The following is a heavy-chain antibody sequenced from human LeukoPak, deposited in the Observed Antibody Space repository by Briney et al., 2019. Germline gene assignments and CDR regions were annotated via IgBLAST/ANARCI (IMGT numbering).Heavy chain of an antibody. CDR2: IYYSGNT. Sequence: SETLSLTCTVSGGSISTGDYYWSWIRQPPGKGLEWIGYIYYSGNTYYNPSLNSRVTISVDTSKNQFSLRQNSVAAADTAVYYCARVLGDYVALDYWGQGTLVTVSS. V-gene: IGHV4-30-4*01. CDR1: GGSISTGDYY. D-gene: IGHD4-17*01. J-gene: IGHJ4*02. CDR3: ARVLGDYVALDY.